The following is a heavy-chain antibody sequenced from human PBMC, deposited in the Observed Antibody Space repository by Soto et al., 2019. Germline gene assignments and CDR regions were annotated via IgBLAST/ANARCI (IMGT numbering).Heavy chain of an antibody. J-gene: IGHJ6*02. D-gene: IGHD6-13*01. CDR3: ARDDPPRGSSSWLIPYYYYYGMDV. V-gene: IGHV3-30-3*01. CDR1: GFTFSSYA. Sequence: GGSLRISCAASGFTFSSYAMHWVRQAPGKGLEWVAVISYDGSNKYYADSVKGRFTISRDNSKNTLYLQMNSLRAEDTAVYYCARDDPPRGSSSWLIPYYYYYGMDVWGQGTTVTVSS. CDR2: ISYDGSNK.